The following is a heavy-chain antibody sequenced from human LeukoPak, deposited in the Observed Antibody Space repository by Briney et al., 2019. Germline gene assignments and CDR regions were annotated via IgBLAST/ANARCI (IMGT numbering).Heavy chain of an antibody. Sequence: SHTQSLTCTLSGGPITSGDYYSSWIRHPPGNCLQPIRYISHPPSTYYTPSLKSRVTISADTSKTHLSLTLTSVTAAYTAVYYRARGFYCSRPICYSDCGQGTLVTVSS. D-gene: IGHD2-2*02. J-gene: IGHJ4*02. CDR3: ARGFYCSRPICYSD. V-gene: IGHV4-30-4*08. CDR1: GGPITSGDYY. CDR2: ISHPPST.